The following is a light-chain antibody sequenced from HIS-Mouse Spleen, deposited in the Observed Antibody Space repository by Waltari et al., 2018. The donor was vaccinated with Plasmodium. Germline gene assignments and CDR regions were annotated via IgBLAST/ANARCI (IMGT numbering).Light chain of an antibody. CDR2: GAS. CDR1: QSVSSN. V-gene: IGKV3-15*01. CDR3: QQYNNWSFT. J-gene: IGKJ3*01. Sequence: EIVMTQSPATLSVSPGERATLSCRASQSVSSNLAWYQQKPGQAPRFLIYGASTRATGIPARLSGSGSGTEFTLTISSLQSEDFAVYYCQQYNNWSFTFGPGTKVDIK.